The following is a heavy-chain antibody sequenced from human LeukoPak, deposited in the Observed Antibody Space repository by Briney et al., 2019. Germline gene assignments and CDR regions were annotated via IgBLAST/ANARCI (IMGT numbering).Heavy chain of an antibody. CDR2: ISDSGGST. J-gene: IGHJ5*02. CDR3: AKDLSRGVAADWFDP. Sequence: PGGSLRLSCAASGFTFSNYYMSWASQAPGEGLEWLSSISDSGGSTYYADSVKGRSTLSRDNSTNTIYLQMARLTAAGTGVYYCAKDLSRGVAADWFDPWEQGSLVTVSS. CDR1: GFTFSNYY. V-gene: IGHV3-23*01. D-gene: IGHD6-19*01.